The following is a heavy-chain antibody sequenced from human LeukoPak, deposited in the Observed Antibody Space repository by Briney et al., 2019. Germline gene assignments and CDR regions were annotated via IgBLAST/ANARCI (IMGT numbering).Heavy chain of an antibody. J-gene: IGHJ4*02. V-gene: IGHV3-53*01. CDR1: GFTVSSNY. D-gene: IGHD5-18*01. CDR2: IYSISGT. CDR3: ARGYGYSYGHYYFDY. Sequence: GGSLRLSCAASGFTVSSNYMSWVRQAPGKGLEWVSVIYSISGTYYADSVRGRFTISRDNSKNTLYLQMNSLRAEDTAVYYCARGYGYSYGHYYFDYWGQGTLVTVSS.